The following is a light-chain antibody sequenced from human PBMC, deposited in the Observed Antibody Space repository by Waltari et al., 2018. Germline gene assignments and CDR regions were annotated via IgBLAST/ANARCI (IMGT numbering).Light chain of an antibody. V-gene: IGKV3-11*01. CDR1: QSVNSY. CDR3: QQRSNWPVYT. CDR2: DAS. J-gene: IGKJ2*01. Sequence: EIVLTQSPAILSLSPGESATLPCRASQSVNSYLAWYQHKPGQAPRLLIYDASNRATGIPARFSASGSGTDFTLTISRLEPEDFAVYYCQQRSNWPVYTFGQGTKLEIK.